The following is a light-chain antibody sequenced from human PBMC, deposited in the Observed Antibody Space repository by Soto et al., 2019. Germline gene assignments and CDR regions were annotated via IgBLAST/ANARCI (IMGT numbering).Light chain of an antibody. CDR2: GAS. J-gene: IGKJ4*01. CDR1: QSISSSY. Sequence: EIVLTQSPGTLSLSPGERATLSCRASQSISSSYLAWYQQKPGQAPRLLIYGASGRATGIPDRFSGSGSGTDFTLTISGLEPEDFAVYYCQQYSSSPPLTFGGGTKVDIK. CDR3: QQYSSSPPLT. V-gene: IGKV3-20*01.